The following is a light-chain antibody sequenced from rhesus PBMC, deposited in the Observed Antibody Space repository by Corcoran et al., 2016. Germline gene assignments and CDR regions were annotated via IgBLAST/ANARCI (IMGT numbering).Light chain of an antibody. CDR2: EVS. CDR3: MQALEFPYS. CDR1: QSLLDSEDGNTY. V-gene: IGKV2-104*01. J-gene: IGKJ2*01. Sequence: DIVMTQTPLSLPVTLGEPASISCRSSQSLLDSEDGNTYLEWYLQKPGQYPQLFIYEVSNRAFGVPVRLVGSGSDMDLTLKIIRVEADDVGVYYCMQALEFPYSFGQWTKVEIK.